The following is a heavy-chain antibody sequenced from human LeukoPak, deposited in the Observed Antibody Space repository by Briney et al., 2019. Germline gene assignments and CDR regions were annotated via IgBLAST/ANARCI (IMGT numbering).Heavy chain of an antibody. D-gene: IGHD6-13*01. CDR1: GFTVSSNY. V-gene: IGHV3-23*01. CDR3: AKHGTIAAAFDI. Sequence: PGGSLRLSCAASGFTVSSNYMSWVRQAPGKGLEWVSAISGSGGSTYYADSVKGRFTISRDNSKNTLYLQMNSLRAEDTAVYYCAKHGTIAAAFDIWGQGTMVTVSS. J-gene: IGHJ3*02. CDR2: ISGSGGST.